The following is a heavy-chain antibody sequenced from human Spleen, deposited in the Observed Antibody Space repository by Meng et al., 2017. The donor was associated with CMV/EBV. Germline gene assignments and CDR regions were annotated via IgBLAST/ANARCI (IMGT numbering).Heavy chain of an antibody. J-gene: IGHJ6*02. CDR2: ISYDGKDK. Sequence: GESLKISCEASGFTFSRFSLHWVRQAPGKGLEWVAVISYDGKDKHYADSVKGQFTISRDNYKSTLYLQMNSLRTEDTAVYYCAKNWNPKPLYYYGVDVWGRGTTVTVSS. CDR1: GFTFSRFS. V-gene: IGHV3-30-3*02. CDR3: AKNWNPKPLYYYGVDV. D-gene: IGHD1-1*01.